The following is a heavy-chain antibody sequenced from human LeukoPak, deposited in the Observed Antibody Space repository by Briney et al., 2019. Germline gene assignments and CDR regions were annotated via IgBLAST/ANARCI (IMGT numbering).Heavy chain of an antibody. CDR3: AKTYGDYDFWSGYGRDYYFDY. V-gene: IGHV3-9*01. CDR2: ISWNSGSI. Sequence: GGSLRLSCAASGFTFDDYAMHWVRQAPGKGLEWVSGISWNSGSIGYADSVKGRFTISRDNAKNSLYLQMNSPRAEDTALYYCAKTYGDYDFWSGYGRDYYFDYWGQGTLVTVSS. D-gene: IGHD3-3*01. J-gene: IGHJ4*02. CDR1: GFTFDDYA.